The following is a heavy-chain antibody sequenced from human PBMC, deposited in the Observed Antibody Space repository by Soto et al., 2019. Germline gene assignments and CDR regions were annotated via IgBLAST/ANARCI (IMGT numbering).Heavy chain of an antibody. CDR1: GFTFSSYA. CDR2: ISGSGGST. CDR3: AKVPGVSEYYYDSSGSLGY. Sequence: GGSLRLSCAASGFTFSSYAMSWVRQAPGKGLEWVPAISGSGGSTYYADSVKGRFTISRDDSKNTLYLQMNSLRAEDTAVYYCAKVPGVSEYYYDSSGSLGYWGQGTLVTVSS. J-gene: IGHJ4*02. D-gene: IGHD3-22*01. V-gene: IGHV3-23*01.